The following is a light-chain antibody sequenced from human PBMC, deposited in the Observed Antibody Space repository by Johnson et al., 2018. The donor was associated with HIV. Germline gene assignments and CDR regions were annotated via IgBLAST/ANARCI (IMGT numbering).Light chain of an antibody. CDR3: GAWDSSLSAYV. V-gene: IGLV1-51*02. Sequence: QSVLTQPPSVSAAPGQKVTISCSGSSSNIVNNYVSWYQQLPGTAPKLLIYENTKRPSGIPDRFSGSKSGTSATLDITGLQTGDEADYYCGAWDSSLSAYVFGTGTKVTVL. CDR2: ENT. CDR1: SSNIVNNY. J-gene: IGLJ1*01.